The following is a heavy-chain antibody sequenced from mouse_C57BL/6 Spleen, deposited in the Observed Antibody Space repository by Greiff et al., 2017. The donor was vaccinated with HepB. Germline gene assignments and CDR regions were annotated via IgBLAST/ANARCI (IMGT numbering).Heavy chain of an antibody. V-gene: IGHV1-82*01. CDR1: GYAFSSSW. CDR2: IYPGDGDT. CDR3: ARGYYGNYPYWYFDV. Sequence: QVHVKQSGPELVKPGASVKISCKASGYAFSSSWMNWVKQRPGKGLEWIGRIYPGDGDTNYNGKFKGKATLTADKSSSTAYMQLSSLTSEDSAVYFCARGYYGNYPYWYFDVWGTGTTVTVSS. J-gene: IGHJ1*03. D-gene: IGHD2-1*01.